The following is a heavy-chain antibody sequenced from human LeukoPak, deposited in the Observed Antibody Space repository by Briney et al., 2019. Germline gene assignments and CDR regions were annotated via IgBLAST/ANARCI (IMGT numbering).Heavy chain of an antibody. CDR3: ARDPDDSSGYWYYFDY. CDR1: GGTFSSYA. CDR2: IIPIFGTA. J-gene: IGHJ4*02. V-gene: IGHV1-69*06. Sequence: SVKVSCKASGGTFSSYAISWVRQAPGQGLEWMGGIIPIFGTANYAQKFQGRVTITADKSTSTAYMELSSLRSEDTAVYYCARDPDDSSGYWYYFDYWGQGTLVTVSS. D-gene: IGHD3-22*01.